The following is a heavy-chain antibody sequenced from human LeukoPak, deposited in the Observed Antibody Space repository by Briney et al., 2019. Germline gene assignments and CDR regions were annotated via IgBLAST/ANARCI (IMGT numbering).Heavy chain of an antibody. CDR1: GGSISSSNW. CDR3: ARDPEAGIAAAGTFNWFDP. Sequence: SGTLSLTCAVSGGSISSSNWWSWVRQPPGKGLEWIGEIYHSGSTNYNPSLKSRVTISVDKSKNQFSLKLSSVTAADTAVYYCARDPEAGIAAAGTFNWFDPWGQGTLVTVSS. CDR2: IYHSGST. J-gene: IGHJ5*02. D-gene: IGHD6-13*01. V-gene: IGHV4-4*02.